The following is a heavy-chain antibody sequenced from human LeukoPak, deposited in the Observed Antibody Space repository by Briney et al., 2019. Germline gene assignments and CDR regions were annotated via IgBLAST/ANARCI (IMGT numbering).Heavy chain of an antibody. J-gene: IGHJ4*02. Sequence: PGVSLRLSCSASGFTFSSFWRNWVRHTPGKGLEWVANIEGDGSEKNYMDSVKGRFTISRDNAKKSLHLQMNSLRAEDTGVYYCAGGSGWLIYYWGQGTLVTVSS. CDR3: AGGSGWLIYY. V-gene: IGHV3-7*03. CDR2: IEGDGSEK. CDR1: GFTFSSFW. D-gene: IGHD6-19*01.